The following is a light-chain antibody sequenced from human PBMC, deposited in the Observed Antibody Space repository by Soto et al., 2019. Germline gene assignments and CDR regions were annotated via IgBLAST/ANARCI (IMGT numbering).Light chain of an antibody. V-gene: IGKV3-20*01. CDR3: QLYGTSHKT. CDR2: GAS. CDR1: ETVAGSY. Sequence: EIVLTQSPGTLSLSPGERATLSCRASETVAGSYLAWYQQKPGQAPRLLIHGASTRATGIADRFSGSGSGTDFTLTISRLEHEDFELYYCQLYGTSHKTLGQGTKGDIK. J-gene: IGKJ1*01.